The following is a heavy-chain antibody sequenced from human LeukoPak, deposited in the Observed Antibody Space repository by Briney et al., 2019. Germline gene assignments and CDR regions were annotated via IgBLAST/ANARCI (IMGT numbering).Heavy chain of an antibody. D-gene: IGHD2-8*01. J-gene: IGHJ4*02. CDR3: AGVAGDFDY. CDR2: IYYSGST. CDR1: GGSISSYY. V-gene: IGHV4-59*01. Sequence: SETLSLTCTVSGGSISSYYWSWIRQRPGKGLEWIGYIYYSGSTNYNPSLKSRVTISVDTSKNQFSLKLSSVTAADTAVYYCAGVAGDFDYWGQGTPVTVSS.